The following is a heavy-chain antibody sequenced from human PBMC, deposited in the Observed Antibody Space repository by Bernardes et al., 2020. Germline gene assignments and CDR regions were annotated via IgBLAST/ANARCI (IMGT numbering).Heavy chain of an antibody. Sequence: GGSLRLSCAASGFTFSSYVMSWVRQAPGKGLEWVSAISGSGGSTYYADSVKGRFTISRDNSKNTLYLQMNSLRAEDTAVYYCAKERCSSTGCYRAGRGFDYWGQGTLVTVSS. CDR3: AKERCSSTGCYRAGRGFDY. CDR1: GFTFSSYV. V-gene: IGHV3-23*01. J-gene: IGHJ4*02. D-gene: IGHD2-2*01. CDR2: ISGSGGST.